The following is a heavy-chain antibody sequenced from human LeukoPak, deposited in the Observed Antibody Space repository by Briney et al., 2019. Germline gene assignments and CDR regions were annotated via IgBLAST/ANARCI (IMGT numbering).Heavy chain of an antibody. CDR2: IYYSGST. J-gene: IGHJ4*02. Sequence: SETLSLTCTVSGGSISSSNYYWGWIRQPPGKGLEWIGSIYYSGSTYYNPSLKSRGTISVDTSRNQFSLKPSSVTAADMAVYYCARSRKNDCTSTSCYTDYWGQGTLVTVSS. D-gene: IGHD2-2*02. CDR3: ARSRKNDCTSTSCYTDY. CDR1: GGSISSSNYY. V-gene: IGHV4-39*01.